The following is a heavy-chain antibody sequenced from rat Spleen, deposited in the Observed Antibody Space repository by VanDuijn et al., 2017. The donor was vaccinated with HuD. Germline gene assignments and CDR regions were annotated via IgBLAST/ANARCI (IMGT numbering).Heavy chain of an antibody. D-gene: IGHD1-11*01. CDR3: ARGHGGYDY. J-gene: IGHJ2*01. CDR2: IIYDGSGT. CDR1: GFTFSDYA. Sequence: EVQLVESGGGLVQPGRSLKFSCAASGFTFSDYAMAWVRQAPKKGLEWVATIIYDGSGTYYRDSVKGRFTISRDNAKSTLYLQMDSLRSEDTATYYCARGHGGYDYWGQGVMVTVSS. V-gene: IGHV5-17*01.